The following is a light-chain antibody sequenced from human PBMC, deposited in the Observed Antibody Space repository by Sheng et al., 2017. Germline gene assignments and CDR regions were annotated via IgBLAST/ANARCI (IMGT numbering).Light chain of an antibody. CDR3: SSHTSSNTRV. CDR1: DTDIGTYNF. Sequence: QSALAQPASVSGSPGQSITISCTGTDTDIGTYNFVSWYQVRPGEAPKLIIYDVNNRPSGVSNRFSGSKSGNTASLTISGLQAEDEADYYCSSHTSSNTRVFGTGTEVAVL. J-gene: IGLJ1*01. CDR2: DVN. V-gene: IGLV2-14*03.